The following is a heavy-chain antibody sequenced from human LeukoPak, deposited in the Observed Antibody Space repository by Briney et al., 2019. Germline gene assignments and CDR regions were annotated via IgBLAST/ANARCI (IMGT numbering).Heavy chain of an antibody. J-gene: IGHJ4*02. D-gene: IGHD2-15*01. Sequence: SGGSLRLSCVASGFTFSSYGMHWVRQAPGKGLEWVAVISYDGSNKHQADSVKGRFTISRDNSKNTLYLQMNSLRVDDTAVYYCARVLCSGGNCQYRHFDYWGRGTLVTVSS. CDR1: GFTFSSYG. CDR2: ISYDGSNK. V-gene: IGHV3-30*03. CDR3: ARVLCSGGNCQYRHFDY.